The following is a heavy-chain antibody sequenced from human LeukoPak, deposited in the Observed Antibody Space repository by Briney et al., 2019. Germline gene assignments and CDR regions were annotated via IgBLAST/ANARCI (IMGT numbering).Heavy chain of an antibody. D-gene: IGHD3-16*01. Sequence: GRSLRLSCAASGFTFSSYAMHWVRQAPGKGLEWVAVISYDGSSKYYADSVKGRFTISRDNSKNTLYLQMNSLRAEDTAVYYCAKQEWGSSPRGGFDYWGQGTLVTVSS. CDR2: ISYDGSSK. CDR1: GFTFSSYA. V-gene: IGHV3-30-3*02. J-gene: IGHJ4*02. CDR3: AKQEWGSSPRGGFDY.